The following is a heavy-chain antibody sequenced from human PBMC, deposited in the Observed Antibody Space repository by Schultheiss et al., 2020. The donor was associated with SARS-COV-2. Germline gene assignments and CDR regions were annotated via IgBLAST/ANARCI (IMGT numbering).Heavy chain of an antibody. CDR2: IFTGGST. J-gene: IGHJ4*02. Sequence: GGSLRLSCAASGFTVSSNYMSWVRQAPGKGLEWVSVIFTGGSTYYADSVKGRFTISRDNSKNTLYLQMNSLRAEDTAVYYCEVYDTSGARDYWGQGTQVTVSS. V-gene: IGHV3-53*01. CDR3: EVYDTSGARDY. CDR1: GFTVSSNY. D-gene: IGHD3-22*01.